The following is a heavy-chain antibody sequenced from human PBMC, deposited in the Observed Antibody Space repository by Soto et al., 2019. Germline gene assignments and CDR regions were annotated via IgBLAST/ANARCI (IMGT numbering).Heavy chain of an antibody. D-gene: IGHD6-13*01. CDR3: ARGWGSAGSSWVFDP. V-gene: IGHV6-1*01. Sequence: SRTLSLTCAISGDSVSSNSAAWNWIRQSPSRGLEWLGRTYYRSKWYNDYVVSVKSRITINPDTSKNQFSLQLNSVTPEDTAVYYCARGWGSAGSSWVFDPWGQGTLVTVSS. J-gene: IGHJ5*02. CDR1: GDSVSSNSAA. CDR2: TYYRSKWYN.